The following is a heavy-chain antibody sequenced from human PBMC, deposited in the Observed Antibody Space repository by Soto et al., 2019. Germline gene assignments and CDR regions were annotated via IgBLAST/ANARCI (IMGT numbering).Heavy chain of an antibody. CDR3: ARDLSPHVHRYYYYYYGMDV. V-gene: IGHV3-33*01. Sequence: QSGGSLRLSCAASGFTFSSYVMHWVRQSPGKGLEWVAVIWYDGSNKYYADSVKGRFTISRDNSKNTLYLQMNSLRAEDTAVYYCARDLSPHVHRYYYYYYGMDVWGQGTTVTVSS. CDR2: IWYDGSNK. CDR1: GFTFSSYV. D-gene: IGHD3-9*01. J-gene: IGHJ6*02.